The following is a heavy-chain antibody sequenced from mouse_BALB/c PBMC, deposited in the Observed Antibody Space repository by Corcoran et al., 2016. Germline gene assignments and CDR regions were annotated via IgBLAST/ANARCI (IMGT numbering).Heavy chain of an antibody. CDR2: IDPANGNT. CDR3: ATMVTMDY. J-gene: IGHJ4*01. Sequence: EVQLQQSGAELVKPGASVKLSCTASGFNIKDTYMHWVKQRPEQGLEWIGRIDPANGNTKYDPKFQGKATIPADTSSNTAYLQLSSLTSEDTAVYYCATMVTMDYWGQGTSVTVSS. CDR1: GFNIKDTY. D-gene: IGHD2-2*01. V-gene: IGHV14-3*02.